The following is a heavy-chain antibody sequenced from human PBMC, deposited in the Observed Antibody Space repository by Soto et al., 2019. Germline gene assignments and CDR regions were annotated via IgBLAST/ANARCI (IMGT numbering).Heavy chain of an antibody. Sequence: QVQLVQSGAEVKKPGSSVKVSCKASGGTFSSYTISWVRQAPGQGLEWMGRITPILGIANYAQKFQGRVTITADNSTSTAYMELSSLRSEDTAVYYCARVYSSPFDYWGQGTLVTVSS. D-gene: IGHD6-13*01. CDR2: ITPILGIA. CDR3: ARVYSSPFDY. CDR1: GGTFSSYT. V-gene: IGHV1-69*02. J-gene: IGHJ4*02.